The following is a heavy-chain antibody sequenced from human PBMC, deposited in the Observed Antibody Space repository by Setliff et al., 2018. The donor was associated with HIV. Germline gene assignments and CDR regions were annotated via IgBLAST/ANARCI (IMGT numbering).Heavy chain of an antibody. CDR2: ISYSGST. J-gene: IGHJ4*02. Sequence: PSETLSLTCAVFGGSSSDFYWSWIRQPPGKGLEWIGEISYSGSTVYNPSLKSRVTMSVDASKNQFSLKLSSVTAADTAIYYCARLGAEDFSDYDWVDYWGQGTLVTVSS. CDR1: GGSSSDFY. V-gene: IGHV4-34*01. D-gene: IGHD5-12*01. CDR3: ARLGAEDFSDYDWVDY.